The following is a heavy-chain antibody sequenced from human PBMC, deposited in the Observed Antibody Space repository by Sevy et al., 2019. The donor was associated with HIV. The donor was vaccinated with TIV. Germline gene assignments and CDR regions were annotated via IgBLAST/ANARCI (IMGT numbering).Heavy chain of an antibody. J-gene: IGHJ4*02. Sequence: GGSLRLSCAASGFTFSSHGMHWVRQAPGKVLEWVAVISYDGSYKSYGDSVKGRFTISRDDSKNTLYLQMNSLRPEDTAVYYCARDSGYSINWYPAYWGQGTLVTVSS. CDR3: ARDSGYSINWYPAY. CDR2: ISYDGSYK. D-gene: IGHD6-13*01. CDR1: GFTFSSHG. V-gene: IGHV3-30*03.